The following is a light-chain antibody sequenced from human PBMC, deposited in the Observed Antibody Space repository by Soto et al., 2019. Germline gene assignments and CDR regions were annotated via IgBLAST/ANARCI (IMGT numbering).Light chain of an antibody. CDR3: QQYGSSPWS. CDR1: QSVSSSD. V-gene: IGKV3-20*01. J-gene: IGKJ1*01. Sequence: EIVLTQSPGTLSLSPGERATLSCRASQSVSSSDLAWYQQKPGQAPRLLIYGASSRATDIPDRFSGSGSGTDFTLTISRLEPEDFAVYYCQQYGSSPWSFGQGNKVEIK. CDR2: GAS.